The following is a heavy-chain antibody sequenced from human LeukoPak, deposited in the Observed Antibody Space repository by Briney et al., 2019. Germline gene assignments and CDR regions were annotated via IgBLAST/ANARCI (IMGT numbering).Heavy chain of an antibody. D-gene: IGHD6-13*01. Sequence: PSETLSLTCAVYGGSFSGYYWSWIRQPPGKGLELIGEINHSGSTNYNPSLKSRVTISVDTSKNQFSLKLSSVTAADTAVYYCARGLAAAGTSSWGQGTLVTVSS. V-gene: IGHV4-34*01. CDR1: GGSFSGYY. CDR2: INHSGST. CDR3: ARGLAAAGTSS. J-gene: IGHJ4*02.